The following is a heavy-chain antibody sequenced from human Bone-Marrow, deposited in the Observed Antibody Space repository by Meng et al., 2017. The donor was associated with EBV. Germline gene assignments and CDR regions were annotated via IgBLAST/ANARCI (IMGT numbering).Heavy chain of an antibody. J-gene: IGHJ2*01. CDR2: IYYSGST. Sequence: QVQLQESGPGLVKPSETLSLTCTVSGGSLNSGTYYWSWIRQPPGKGLEWIGYIYYSGSTNYNPSLKSRVTISVDTSKNQFSLKLSSVTAADTAVYYCARGGSGPNDYWYFDLWGRGPLGTVAS. D-gene: IGHD2-8*01. CDR1: GGSLNSGTYY. V-gene: IGHV4-61*01. CDR3: ARGGSGPNDYWYFDL.